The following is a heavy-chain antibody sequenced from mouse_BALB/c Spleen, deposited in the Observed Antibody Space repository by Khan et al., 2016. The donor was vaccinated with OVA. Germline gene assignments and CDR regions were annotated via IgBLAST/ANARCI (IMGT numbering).Heavy chain of an antibody. Sequence: EVELVESGGDIVKPGGSLKLSCAASGFTFSTYGMSWVRQTPDKRLEWVATVSTGGHYTYYSDTVKGRFTISRDNAKNTLYLQMSSLRSEDTAMFYCTRLAYYYDSEGVAYWGQGILVTVSA. CDR2: VSTGGHYT. V-gene: IGHV5-6*01. CDR3: TRLAYYYDSEGVAY. J-gene: IGHJ3*01. D-gene: IGHD1-1*01. CDR1: GFTFSTYG.